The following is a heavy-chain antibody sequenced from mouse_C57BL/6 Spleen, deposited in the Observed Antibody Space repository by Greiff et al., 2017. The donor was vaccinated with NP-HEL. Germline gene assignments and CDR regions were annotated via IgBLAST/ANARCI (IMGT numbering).Heavy chain of an antibody. CDR2: INPSSGYT. CDR3: ARSGYSNYADWGFDV. J-gene: IGHJ1*03. D-gene: IGHD2-5*01. V-gene: IGHV1-7*01. CDR1: GYTFTSYW. Sequence: QVHVKQSGAELAKPGASVKLSCKASGYTFTSYWMHWVKQRPGQGLEWIGYINPSSGYTKYNQKFKDKATLTADKSSSTAYMQLSSLTYEDSAVYYCARSGYSNYADWGFDVWGTGTTVTVSS.